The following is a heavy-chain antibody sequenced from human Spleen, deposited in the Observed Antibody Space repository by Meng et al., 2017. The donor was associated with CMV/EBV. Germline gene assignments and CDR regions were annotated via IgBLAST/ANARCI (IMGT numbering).Heavy chain of an antibody. J-gene: IGHJ5*02. CDR3: ARDPHSSIFGVVVGWFDP. CDR1: GFTFSSYA. D-gene: IGHD3-3*01. CDR2: ISYDGSNK. V-gene: IGHV3-30-3*01. Sequence: GGSLRLSCAASGFTFSSYAMHWVRQAPGKGLEWVAVISYDGSNKYYADSVKGRFTISRDNSKNTLYLQMNSLRAEDTAVYYCARDPHSSIFGVVVGWFDPWGQGTLVTVSS.